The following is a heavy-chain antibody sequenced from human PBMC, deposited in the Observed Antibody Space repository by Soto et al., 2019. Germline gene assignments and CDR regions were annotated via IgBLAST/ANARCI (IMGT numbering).Heavy chain of an antibody. D-gene: IGHD5-12*01. J-gene: IGHJ6*02. V-gene: IGHV5-51*01. CDR1: GYTFTDYW. CDR2: IYPGDSDT. CDR3: ATPGGFGMDV. Sequence: GESLKISCKGSGYTFTDYWVGWVRQLPGKGLEWMGIIYPGDSDTRYSPSFQGQVTISADKSINTAYLQWNSLKASDTAMYYCATPGGFGMDVWGQGTPVTVSS.